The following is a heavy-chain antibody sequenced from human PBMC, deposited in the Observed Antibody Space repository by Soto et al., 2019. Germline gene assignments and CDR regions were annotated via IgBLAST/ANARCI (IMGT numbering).Heavy chain of an antibody. J-gene: IGHJ6*02. Sequence: GGSLRLSCAASGFTFSSYEMNRVRQAPGKGLEWVSYISSSGSTIYYSDSVKGRFTISRDNAKNSLYLQMNRLSAEDTGVYYCAKERFVYDFGIVPAATLIGMAVWGQGTTVTVSS. V-gene: IGHV3-48*03. CDR3: AKERFVYDFGIVPAATLIGMAV. CDR1: GFTFSSYE. CDR2: ISSSGSTI. D-gene: IGHD2-2*01.